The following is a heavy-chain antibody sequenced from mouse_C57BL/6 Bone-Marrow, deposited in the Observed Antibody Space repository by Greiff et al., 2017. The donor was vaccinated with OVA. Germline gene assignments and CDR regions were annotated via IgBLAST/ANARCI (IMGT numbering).Heavy chain of an antibody. CDR3: ARRGRDYYAMDY. CDR2: IYPGDGDT. CDR1: GYAFSSYW. Sequence: VQLQQSGAELVKPGASVKISCKASGYAFSSYWMNWVKQRPGKGLEWIGQIYPGDGDTNYNGKFKGKATLTADKSSSTAYMQLSSLTSEDAAVYFCARRGRDYYAMDYWGQGTSVTVSS. V-gene: IGHV1-80*01. J-gene: IGHJ4*01.